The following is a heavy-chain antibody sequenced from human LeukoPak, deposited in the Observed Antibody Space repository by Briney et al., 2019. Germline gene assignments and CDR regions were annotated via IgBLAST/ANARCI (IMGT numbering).Heavy chain of an antibody. D-gene: IGHD5-24*01. Sequence: AASVKVSCTASGYTFTSYAIHWVRQAPGQGLEWMGWITPSGGTNYPQKFQGRVAITWDTSITTAYMDLSRLTSDDTAVYYCARDRYGDGFAHLDYWGQGALVTVSS. CDR3: ARDRYGDGFAHLDY. V-gene: IGHV1-2*02. CDR1: GYTFTSYA. CDR2: ITPSGGT. J-gene: IGHJ4*02.